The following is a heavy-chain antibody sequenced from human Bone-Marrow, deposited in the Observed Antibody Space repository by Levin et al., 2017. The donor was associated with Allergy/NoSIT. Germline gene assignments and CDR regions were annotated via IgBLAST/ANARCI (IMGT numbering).Heavy chain of an antibody. CDR3: TREGQRGWYPY. CDR1: GFTFSSYA. Sequence: GESLKISCAASGFTFSSYAMHWVRQAPGRGLEWVAVISYDGSDKHYADSVKGRLTISRDNSKNTLYMQVNSLRVEDTAMYYCTREGQRGWYPYWGQGTLVTVSS. CDR2: ISYDGSDK. D-gene: IGHD6-19*01. V-gene: IGHV3-30-3*01. J-gene: IGHJ4*02.